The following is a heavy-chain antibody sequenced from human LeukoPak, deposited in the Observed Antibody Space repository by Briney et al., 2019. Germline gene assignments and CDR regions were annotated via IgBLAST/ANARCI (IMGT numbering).Heavy chain of an antibody. D-gene: IGHD3-10*01. CDR3: AKKGRDGSGSYYNWFDP. CDR2: ISGSGRST. CDR1: GFTFSTYA. Sequence: GGSLRLSCAASGFTFSTYAMGWARQAPGKGLEWVSVISGSGRSTYYADSVKGRFTISRDNSKNTLYLQMNSLRAEDTAVYYCAKKGRDGSGSYYNWFDPWGQGTLVTVSS. V-gene: IGHV3-23*01. J-gene: IGHJ5*02.